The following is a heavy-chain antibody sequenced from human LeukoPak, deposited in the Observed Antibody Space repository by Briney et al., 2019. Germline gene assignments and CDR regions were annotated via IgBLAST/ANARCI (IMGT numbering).Heavy chain of an antibody. CDR3: AKGGARSQWFDP. CDR1: VGSICSYY. J-gene: IGHJ5*02. CDR2: IYYSVST. V-gene: IGHV4-59*01. Sequence: SETLSLTCTVSVGSICSYYWSWMRQPPGKGLEWIGYIYYSVSTKYNPSLKSRVTISVDTSKIQFSLKVSSETAADTAVYYCAKGGARSQWFDPWGQGTLVTVSS.